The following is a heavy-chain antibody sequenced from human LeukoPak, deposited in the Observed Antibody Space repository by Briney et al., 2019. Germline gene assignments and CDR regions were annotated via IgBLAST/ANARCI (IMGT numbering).Heavy chain of an antibody. CDR2: FDPEDGVT. CDR1: GSTLTKLS. CDR3: ATIYCSGSNCYIDALDI. Sequence: GDSVKVSCKVSGSTLTKLSMHWVRQAPGKGLEWMGGFDPEDGVTIYAQKFRGRVTMTEDTSTDTAYVDLSSLRSEDTAVYYCATIYCSGSNCYIDALDIWGQGTMVTVSS. J-gene: IGHJ3*02. D-gene: IGHD2-15*01. V-gene: IGHV1-24*01.